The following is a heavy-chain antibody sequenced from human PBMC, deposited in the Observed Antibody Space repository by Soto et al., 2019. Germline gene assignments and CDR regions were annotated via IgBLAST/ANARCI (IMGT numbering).Heavy chain of an antibody. D-gene: IGHD5-12*01. Sequence: QVQLVESGGGVVQPGRSLRLSCAASGFTLSNYGMHWVHQAPGKGLEWVAVISHDGNNKYYADSVKGRFTISRDNSKKTMYVQMNSLRAEDTAVYYCATGHWDEWLRLWGYWGQGTLVTVSS. V-gene: IGHV3-30*03. J-gene: IGHJ4*02. CDR3: ATGHWDEWLRLWGY. CDR1: GFTLSNYG. CDR2: ISHDGNNK.